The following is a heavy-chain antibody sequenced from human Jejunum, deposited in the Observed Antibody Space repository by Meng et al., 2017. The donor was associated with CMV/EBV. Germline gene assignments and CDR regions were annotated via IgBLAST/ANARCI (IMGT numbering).Heavy chain of an antibody. D-gene: IGHD5-18*01. CDR1: GFTFSDYY. J-gene: IGHJ4*02. Sequence: LSCAASGFTFSDYYMTWIRQAPGKGLEWVAYISGSGSDIQYADSVKGRFTISRDNAKNPLNLQMNSLRAEDTAVYYCARQQLWLNYWGQGTLVTVSS. CDR2: ISGSGSDI. CDR3: ARQQLWLNY. V-gene: IGHV3-11*01.